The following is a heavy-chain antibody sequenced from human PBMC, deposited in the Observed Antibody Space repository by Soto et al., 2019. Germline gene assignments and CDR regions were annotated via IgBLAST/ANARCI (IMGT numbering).Heavy chain of an antibody. D-gene: IGHD3-16*01. CDR3: ARVKLGSYDWFDP. V-gene: IGHV3-74*01. J-gene: IGHJ5*02. CDR1: GFTFSNYW. CDR2: INPDGSRT. Sequence: EVQLVESGGDLVQPGGSLRLSCAASGFTFSNYWMHWVRQAPGKGLMWVSRINPDGSRTTYADSVKVRFAISRDHAKNTVYLQMHSLRAEDAAVYYCARVKLGSYDWFDPWGQGTLVTVSS.